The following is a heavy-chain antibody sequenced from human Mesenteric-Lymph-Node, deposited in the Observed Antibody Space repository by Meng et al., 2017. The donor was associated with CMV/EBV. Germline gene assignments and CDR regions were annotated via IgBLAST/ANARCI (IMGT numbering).Heavy chain of an antibody. CDR3: VRGTKYWHGVDY. CDR2: ISYDGSNK. CDR1: GFTFSSYA. J-gene: IGHJ4*02. V-gene: IGHV3-30*04. D-gene: IGHD1-1*01. Sequence: LSLTCAASGFTFSSYAMHWVRQAPGKGLEWVAVISYDGSNKYYADSVKGRFTISRDNTKNSPSLQMHSLRAEDMAFHYCVRGTKYWHGVDYWGQGTLVTVSS.